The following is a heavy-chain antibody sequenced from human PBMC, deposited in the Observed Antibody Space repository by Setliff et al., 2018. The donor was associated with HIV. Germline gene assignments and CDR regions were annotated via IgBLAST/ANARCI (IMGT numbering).Heavy chain of an antibody. D-gene: IGHD3-16*02. CDR2: ITHSGST. CDR1: GDSISNYY. Sequence: SETLSLTCTVSGDSISNYYWSWVRQPPGKGLEWIGEITHSGSTNYNPSLKSRVTISVDTSKNQFSLKLTTVTAADTAVYYCARGRDYVWGSYRPRRYYYYNMDVWGKGTTVTVSS. CDR3: ARGRDYVWGSYRPRRYYYYNMDV. V-gene: IGHV4-34*01. J-gene: IGHJ6*03.